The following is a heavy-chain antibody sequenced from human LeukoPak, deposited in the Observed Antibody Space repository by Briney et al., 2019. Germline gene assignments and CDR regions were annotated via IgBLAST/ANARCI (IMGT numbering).Heavy chain of an antibody. Sequence: GASVKVSCKASGYTFTSYDINWVRQATGQGLEWMGWMNPNSGNTGYAQKFQGRVTMTRNTSISTAYMELSSLRTEDTALYYCAKEFDSGIAVAGTPDYWGQGTLVTVSS. CDR3: AKEFDSGIAVAGTPDY. D-gene: IGHD6-19*01. CDR1: GYTFTSYD. CDR2: MNPNSGNT. V-gene: IGHV1-8*01. J-gene: IGHJ4*02.